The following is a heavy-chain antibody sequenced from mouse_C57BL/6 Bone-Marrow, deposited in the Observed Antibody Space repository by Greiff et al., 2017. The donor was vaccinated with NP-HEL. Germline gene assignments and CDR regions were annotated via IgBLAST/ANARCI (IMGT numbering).Heavy chain of an antibody. CDR1: GFSLTSYA. V-gene: IGHV2-9-1*01. CDR2: IWTGGGT. Sequence: QVQLQQSGPGLVAPSQSLSITCTVSGFSLTSYAISWVRQPPGKGLEWLGVIWTGGGTNYNSALKSRLSISKDNSKSQVFLKMNSLQTDDTARYYCARNSLLLRYSHDYWGQGTTLTVSS. J-gene: IGHJ2*01. D-gene: IGHD1-1*01. CDR3: ARNSLLLRYSHDY.